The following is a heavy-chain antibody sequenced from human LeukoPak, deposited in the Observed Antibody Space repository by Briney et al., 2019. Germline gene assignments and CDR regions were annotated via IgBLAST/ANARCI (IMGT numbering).Heavy chain of an antibody. CDR2: YYTSEST. Sequence: SETLSLTCTVSGDSISNYYWSWIRQPAGKGLEWMGRYYTSESTDYNPSLESGVTMSVDTSANQFFLKLSSVTPPDTAVYYCARDGDYYDRSGSFDSWGQGTLVTVSS. J-gene: IGHJ4*02. CDR1: GDSISNYY. D-gene: IGHD3-22*01. CDR3: ARDGDYYDRSGSFDS. V-gene: IGHV4-4*07.